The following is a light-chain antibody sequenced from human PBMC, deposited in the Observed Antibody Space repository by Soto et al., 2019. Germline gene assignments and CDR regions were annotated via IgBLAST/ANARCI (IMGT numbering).Light chain of an antibody. CDR3: QQYGSSPIT. V-gene: IGKV3-20*01. Sequence: EVVMTQSPATVSMSPGERATLSCRASQSVRSNLAWYHQKPGRAPRLLIYGASSRATGIPDRFSGSGSGTDFTLTISRLEPEDFAVYYCQQYGSSPITFGQGTRLEI. CDR1: QSVRSN. CDR2: GAS. J-gene: IGKJ5*01.